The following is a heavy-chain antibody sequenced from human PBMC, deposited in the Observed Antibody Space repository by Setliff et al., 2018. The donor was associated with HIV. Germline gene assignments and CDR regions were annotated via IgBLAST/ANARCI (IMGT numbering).Heavy chain of an antibody. D-gene: IGHD6-6*01. CDR3: ARAWAMQQLVPAY. V-gene: IGHV3-30*12. J-gene: IGHJ4*02. CDR1: GFTFSISG. Sequence: PGGSLRLSCVASGFTFSISGMHWVRQAPGKGLEWVTYIEYDESNKRYADSVKGRFTISRDNSKNTLYLQMNSLRVEDTAIYYCARAWAMQQLVPAYWGQGTLVTVSS. CDR2: IEYDESNK.